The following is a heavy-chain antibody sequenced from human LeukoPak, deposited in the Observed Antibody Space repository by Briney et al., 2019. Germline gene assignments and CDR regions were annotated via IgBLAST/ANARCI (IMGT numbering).Heavy chain of an antibody. CDR1: GGSFSGYY. D-gene: IGHD2-2*01. CDR3: ARGTIGYCSSTSCYGGYYYYGMDV. Sequence: SETLSLTCAVYGGSFSGYYWRWIRHPPGEGREWIGEINHSGSTNFNPARKSRVAISVDTSKNQSTLKLSSVTAADTAVYYCARGTIGYCSSTSCYGGYYYYGMDVWGQGTTVTVSS. V-gene: IGHV4-34*01. J-gene: IGHJ6*02. CDR2: INHSGST.